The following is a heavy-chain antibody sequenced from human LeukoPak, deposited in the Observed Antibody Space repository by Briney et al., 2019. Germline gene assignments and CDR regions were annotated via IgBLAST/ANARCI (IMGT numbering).Heavy chain of an antibody. Sequence: GGSLRLSCAASGFTFSSYSMNWVRQAPGKGLEWVSSISSSSSYIYYADSVKGRFTISRDNAKNSLYLQMNSLRAEDTAVYYCARVGYDILTAHPPFDYWGQGTLVTVSS. CDR1: GFTFSSYS. J-gene: IGHJ4*02. V-gene: IGHV3-21*01. D-gene: IGHD3-9*01. CDR2: ISSSSSYI. CDR3: ARVGYDILTAHPPFDY.